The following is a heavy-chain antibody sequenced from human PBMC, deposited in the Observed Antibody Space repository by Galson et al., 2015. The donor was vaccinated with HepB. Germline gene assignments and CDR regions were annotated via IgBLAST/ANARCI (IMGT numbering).Heavy chain of an antibody. CDR3: GHCSGGSCYSNSYYFDY. CDR1: GFTFSSYA. Sequence: SLRLSCAASGFTFSSYAMSWVRQAPGKGLEWVSAISGSGGSTYYADSVKGRFTISRDNSKNTLYLQMNSLRAEDTAVYYCGHCSGGSCYSNSYYFDYWGQGTLVTVSS. CDR2: ISGSGGST. V-gene: IGHV3-23*01. D-gene: IGHD2-15*01. J-gene: IGHJ4*02.